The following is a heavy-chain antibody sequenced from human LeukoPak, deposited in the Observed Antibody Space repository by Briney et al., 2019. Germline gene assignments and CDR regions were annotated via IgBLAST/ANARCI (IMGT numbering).Heavy chain of an antibody. CDR3: ARDPPYDSSGYYYGVGDY. V-gene: IGHV1-18*01. Sequence: ASVKVSCKASGYTFTSYGISWVRQAPGQGLEWMGWISAYNGNTNYAQKLQGSVTMTTDTSTSTAYMELRSLRSDDTAVYYCARDPPYDSSGYYYGVGDYWGQGTLVTVSS. D-gene: IGHD3-22*01. J-gene: IGHJ4*02. CDR1: GYTFTSYG. CDR2: ISAYNGNT.